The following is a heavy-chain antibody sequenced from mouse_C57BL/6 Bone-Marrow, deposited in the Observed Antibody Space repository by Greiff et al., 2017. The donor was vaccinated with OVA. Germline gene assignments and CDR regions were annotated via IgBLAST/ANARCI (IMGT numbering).Heavy chain of an antibody. Sequence: VQGVESGAELAKPGASVKLSCKASGYTFTSYWMHWVKQRPGQGLEWIGYINPSSGYTKYNQKFKDKATLTADKSSSTAYMQLSSLTYEDSAVYYCASYDYEAMDYWGQGTSVTVSS. CDR3: ASYDYEAMDY. J-gene: IGHJ4*01. CDR2: INPSSGYT. CDR1: GYTFTSYW. V-gene: IGHV1-7*01.